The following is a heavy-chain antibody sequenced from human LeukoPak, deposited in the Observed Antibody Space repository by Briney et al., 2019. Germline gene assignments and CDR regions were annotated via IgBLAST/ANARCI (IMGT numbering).Heavy chain of an antibody. CDR2: IYHSGST. CDR1: GYSISSGNF. V-gene: IGHV4-38-2*02. CDR3: ARVAYMDV. Sequence: PSETLSLTCTVSGYSISSGNFWGWIRQPPGKGLEWIGSIYHSGSTNYNPSLKSRVTISVDTSKNQFSLKLSSVTAADTAVYYCARVAYMDVWGKGTTVTISS. J-gene: IGHJ6*03.